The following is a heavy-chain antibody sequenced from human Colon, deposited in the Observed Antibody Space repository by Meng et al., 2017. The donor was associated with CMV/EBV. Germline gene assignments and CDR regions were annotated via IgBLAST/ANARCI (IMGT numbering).Heavy chain of an antibody. CDR2: ISSSSSYI. CDR3: ARNLGLGAMNYYYYGMDV. J-gene: IGHJ6*02. CDR1: GFTFSSYS. D-gene: IGHD1-26*01. V-gene: IGHV3-21*01. Sequence: GGPLRLSCAASGFTFSSYSMNWVRQAPGKGLEWVSSISSSSSYIYYADSVKGRFTISRDNAKNSLYLQMNSLRAEDTAVYYCARNLGLGAMNYYYYGMDVWGQGTTVTVSS.